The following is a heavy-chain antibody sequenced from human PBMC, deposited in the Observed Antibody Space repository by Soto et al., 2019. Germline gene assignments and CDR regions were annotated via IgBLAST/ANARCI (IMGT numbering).Heavy chain of an antibody. CDR3: ANNLTGPTDY. V-gene: IGHV3-33*08. Sequence: GGSLRLSCVASGFAFDSNVMHWVRQAPGKGLEWATDIWYDGTKKHYADSVQGRFTISRDNSKNTVYLQMNSLRVEDTAVYYCANNLTGPTDYWGQGTLVTSPQ. CDR2: IWYDGTKK. D-gene: IGHD1-20*01. CDR1: GFAFDSNV. J-gene: IGHJ4*02.